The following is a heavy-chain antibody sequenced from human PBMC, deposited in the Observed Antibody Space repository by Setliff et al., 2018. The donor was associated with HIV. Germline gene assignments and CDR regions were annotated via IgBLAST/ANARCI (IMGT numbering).Heavy chain of an antibody. V-gene: IGHV4-39*01. CDR2: IYYSGST. D-gene: IGHD6-13*01. Sequence: PSETLSLSCTVSGGSISNKTHYWGWIRQPPGRGLEWIGSIYYSGSTYYNPSLKSRLTISIDTSKNQFSLKLNSVTATDTALYYCARLGYSIDVRRLDYWGQGAQVTVSS. J-gene: IGHJ4*02. CDR3: ARLGYSIDVRRLDY. CDR1: GGSISNKTHY.